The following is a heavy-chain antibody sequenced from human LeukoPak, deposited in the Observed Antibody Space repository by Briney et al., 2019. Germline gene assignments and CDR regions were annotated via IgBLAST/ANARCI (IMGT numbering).Heavy chain of an antibody. Sequence: PSETLSLTCAVYGGSFSGYYWSWIRQPPGKGLEWIGEINHSGSTNYNPSLKSRVTISVDTSKNQFSLKLSSVTGADTAVYYCARRAIGGDYWGQGTLVTVSS. V-gene: IGHV4-34*01. CDR3: ARRAIGGDY. CDR2: INHSGST. D-gene: IGHD2/OR15-2a*01. CDR1: GGSFSGYY. J-gene: IGHJ4*02.